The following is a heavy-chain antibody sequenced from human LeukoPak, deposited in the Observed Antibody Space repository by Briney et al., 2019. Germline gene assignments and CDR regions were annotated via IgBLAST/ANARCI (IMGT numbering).Heavy chain of an antibody. CDR1: GFTFSSYW. CDR2: IKQDGSEK. Sequence: GGSLRLSCAASGFTFSSYWMSWVRQAPGKGLEWVANIKQDGSEKYYVDSVKGRFTISRDNSKNTLYLQMNSLRAEDTAVYYCAKDRGWEQLVRGRDYYMDVWGKGTTVTVSS. D-gene: IGHD6-13*01. CDR3: AKDRGWEQLVRGRDYYMDV. V-gene: IGHV3-7*01. J-gene: IGHJ6*03.